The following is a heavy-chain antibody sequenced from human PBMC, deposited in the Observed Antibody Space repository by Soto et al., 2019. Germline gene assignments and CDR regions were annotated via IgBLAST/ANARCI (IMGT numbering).Heavy chain of an antibody. Sequence: PGGSLRLSCAASGFTFSSYSMNWVRQAPGKGLERVSSISSSSSYIYYADSEKGRFTISRDNAKNSLYLQMNSLRAEDTAVYYCAREKDIVVVVAAQAYDYWGQGTLVTVSS. J-gene: IGHJ4*02. D-gene: IGHD2-15*01. CDR1: GFTFSSYS. V-gene: IGHV3-21*01. CDR2: ISSSSSYI. CDR3: AREKDIVVVVAAQAYDY.